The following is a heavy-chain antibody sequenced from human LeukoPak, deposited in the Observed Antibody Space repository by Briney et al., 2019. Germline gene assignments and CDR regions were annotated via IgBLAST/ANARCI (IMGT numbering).Heavy chain of an antibody. J-gene: IGHJ4*02. D-gene: IGHD4-17*01. V-gene: IGHV4-39*01. CDR2: IDDSGST. Sequence: PSETLSLTCTVSGGAISNSSYYWGWIRQPPGKGLEWMGSIDDSGSTFYTPSLKSRVTISVDTSKNQLSLKLSSVTAADTAVYSCARVGARRYGDPTWFDYWGQGTLVTVSS. CDR3: ARVGARRYGDPTWFDY. CDR1: GGAISNSSYY.